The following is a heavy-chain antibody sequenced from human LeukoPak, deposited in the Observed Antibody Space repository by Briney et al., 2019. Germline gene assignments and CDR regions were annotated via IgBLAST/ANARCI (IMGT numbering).Heavy chain of an antibody. Sequence: SETLSLTCTASGGSISSYYWSWVRQPPGKGLEWIGSIYYSGSTYYNPSLKSRVTISVDTSKNQFSLKLSSVTAADTAVYYFCAYSSSSWVDYLGQGTLVTVSS. CDR3: CAYSSSSWVDY. J-gene: IGHJ4*02. CDR2: IYYSGST. V-gene: IGHV4-59*05. D-gene: IGHD6-6*01. CDR1: GGSISSYY.